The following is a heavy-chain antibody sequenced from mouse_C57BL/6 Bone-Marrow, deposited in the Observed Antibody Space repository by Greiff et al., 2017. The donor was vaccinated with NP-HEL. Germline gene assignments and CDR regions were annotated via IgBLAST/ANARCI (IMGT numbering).Heavy chain of an antibody. CDR3: ARSPLPYYSMFAY. D-gene: IGHD2-5*01. Sequence: QVQLQQPGTELVKPGASVKLSCKASGYTFTSYWMHWVKQRPGQGLEWIGNINPSNGGTNYNEKFKSKATLTVDKSSSTAYMQLSSLTYQDSAVYNCARSPLPYYSMFAYRGQGTLVTVSA. V-gene: IGHV1-53*01. CDR2: INPSNGGT. J-gene: IGHJ3*01. CDR1: GYTFTSYW.